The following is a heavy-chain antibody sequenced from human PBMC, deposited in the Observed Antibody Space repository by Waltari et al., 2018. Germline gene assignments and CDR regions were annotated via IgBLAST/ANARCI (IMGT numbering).Heavy chain of an antibody. D-gene: IGHD2-2*01. CDR3: ARGYCSSTSPCWFDP. Sequence: QLQLQESGPGLVKPAETLSLTCTVSGGSISISSYYWGWIRQPPGKGLEWIGSIYYSGSTFYNPSLKSRVTISVDTSKNQFSLKLRSVTAADTAVYYCARGYCSSTSPCWFDPWGQGTLVTVSS. V-gene: IGHV4-39*07. CDR1: GGSISISSYY. J-gene: IGHJ5*02. CDR2: IYYSGST.